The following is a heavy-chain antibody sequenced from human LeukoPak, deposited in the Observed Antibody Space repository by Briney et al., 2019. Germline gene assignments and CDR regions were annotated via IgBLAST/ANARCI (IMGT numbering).Heavy chain of an antibody. J-gene: IGHJ4*02. V-gene: IGHV3-21*01. CDR1: GFSFSTYS. CDR3: GRWVVYSNDY. Sequence: PGESLRLSCVASGFSFSTYSMTWVRQAPGKGLEWVSTIGSSGGYIYYADSVRGRFTISRDNAKNSLYLEMNSLRPEDTAVYYCGRWVVYSNDYWGQGTLVTVSS. D-gene: IGHD4-11*01. CDR2: IGSSGGYI.